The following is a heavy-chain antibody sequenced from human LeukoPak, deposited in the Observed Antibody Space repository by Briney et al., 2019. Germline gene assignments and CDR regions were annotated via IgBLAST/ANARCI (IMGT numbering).Heavy chain of an antibody. D-gene: IGHD3-10*01. Sequence: ASVKVSCKVSGYTLTELSMHWVRQAPGQGLEWMGWIVPNNGDTHYAQKFQGRVTMTRDTSIRTAYMELTRLTSDDTAVYFCARDEGRGGDLGYWGQGTLVTVSS. CDR2: IVPNNGDT. J-gene: IGHJ4*02. CDR1: GYTLTELS. CDR3: ARDEGRGGDLGY. V-gene: IGHV1-2*02.